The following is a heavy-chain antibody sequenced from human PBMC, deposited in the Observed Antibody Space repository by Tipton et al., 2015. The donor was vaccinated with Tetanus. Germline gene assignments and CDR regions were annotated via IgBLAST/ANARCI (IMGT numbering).Heavy chain of an antibody. V-gene: IGHV4-31*03. CDR1: GGSVSRSSHY. CDR2: IYYSGDT. Sequence: TLSLTCTVSGGSVSRSSHYWTWIRQRPGKGPEWIGYIYYSGDTYYNPSLKSRVSMSVDTSKNQFSLRLTSVTAADTAVYYCARGLPRESFYLDYWGQGKQVTVSS. CDR3: ARGLPRESFYLDY. D-gene: IGHD3-3*01. J-gene: IGHJ4*02.